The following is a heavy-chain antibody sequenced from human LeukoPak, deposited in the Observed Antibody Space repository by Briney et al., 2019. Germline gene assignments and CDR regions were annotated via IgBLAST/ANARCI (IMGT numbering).Heavy chain of an antibody. CDR1: SGSISSYY. J-gene: IGHJ4*02. Sequence: SETPSLTCTVSSGSISSYYWSWIRQPPGKRLEWIGYIYHTGSTNYNPSLKSRVTISVDTSKNQFSLKLSSVTAADTAVYYCATLSYSSGWYEGDHWGQGTLVTVSS. V-gene: IGHV4-59*01. D-gene: IGHD6-19*01. CDR2: IYHTGST. CDR3: ATLSYSSGWYEGDH.